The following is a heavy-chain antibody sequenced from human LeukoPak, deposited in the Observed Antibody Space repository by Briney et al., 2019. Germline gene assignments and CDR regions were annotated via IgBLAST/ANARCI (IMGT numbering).Heavy chain of an antibody. D-gene: IGHD6-13*01. CDR1: GVSISSYY. Sequence: NASEALPLTCTVSGVSISSYYWSWIRQPPGKGLEWIGYIYYSGSTNYNPSLKSRVTISLDTSKNQFSLKLSSVTAADTAVYYCARHDGSSWYYAFDVWGQGTMVTVSS. CDR2: IYYSGST. CDR3: ARHDGSSWYYAFDV. V-gene: IGHV4-59*08. J-gene: IGHJ3*01.